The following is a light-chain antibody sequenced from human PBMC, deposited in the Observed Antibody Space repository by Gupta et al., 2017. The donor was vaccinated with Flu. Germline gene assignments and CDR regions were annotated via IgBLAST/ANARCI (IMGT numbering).Light chain of an antibody. CDR2: EVS. V-gene: IGKV3-20*01. CDR3: QQDASTPQT. CDR1: QSVNNRY. J-gene: IGKJ1*01. Sequence: TLSLSPGERASLACRAGQSVNNRYLAWYQQKPGQPPRLLINEVSIRATGIPDRFSGSGSGTDFTLTISRLEADDLAVYYCQQDASTPQTFGQGTKVEIK.